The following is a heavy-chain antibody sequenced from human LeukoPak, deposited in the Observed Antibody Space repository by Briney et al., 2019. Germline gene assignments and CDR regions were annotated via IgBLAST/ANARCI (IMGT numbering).Heavy chain of an antibody. J-gene: IGHJ4*02. CDR3: ARDKYGYNTPIDY. CDR1: GFTFSNFG. Sequence: QPGGSLRLSCAASGFTFSNFGMYWVRQAPGKGLEWVAVISYDGSNKYHADSVKGRFTISRDNSKNTLYLQMNGLRLEDTAVYYCARDKYGYNTPIDYWGQGTLVTVSS. D-gene: IGHD5-24*01. V-gene: IGHV3-30-3*01. CDR2: ISYDGSNK.